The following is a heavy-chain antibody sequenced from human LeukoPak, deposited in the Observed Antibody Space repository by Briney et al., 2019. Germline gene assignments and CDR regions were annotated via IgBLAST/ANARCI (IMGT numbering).Heavy chain of an antibody. V-gene: IGHV3-23*01. Sequence: GGSLRLSCAASGFTFSNYGLSWVRQAPGKGLEWVSGITGSGGSTYYADSVKGRFTISRDNSKNTLYLQMNSLRAEDTAVYYCAREVLPSGAFDYWGQGTLVTVSS. J-gene: IGHJ4*02. CDR2: ITGSGGST. D-gene: IGHD3-10*01. CDR3: AREVLPSGAFDY. CDR1: GFTFSNYG.